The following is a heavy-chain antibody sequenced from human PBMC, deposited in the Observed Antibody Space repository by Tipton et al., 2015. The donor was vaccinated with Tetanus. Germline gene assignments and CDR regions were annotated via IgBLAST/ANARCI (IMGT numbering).Heavy chain of an antibody. J-gene: IGHJ4*02. Sequence: SLRLSCAASGFTFSRFSMNWVRQAPGKGLQWVSSINWNGGSTGYADSVKGRFTISRDNAKNSLYLQMNSLRAEDTALYHCARSRGDDSSGYYEPYYFDYWGQGTLVTVSS. CDR3: ARSRGDDSSGYYEPYYFDY. D-gene: IGHD3-22*01. V-gene: IGHV3-20*01. CDR2: INWNGGST. CDR1: GFTFSRFS.